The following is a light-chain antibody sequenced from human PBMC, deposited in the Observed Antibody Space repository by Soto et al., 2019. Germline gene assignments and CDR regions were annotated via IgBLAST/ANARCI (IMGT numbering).Light chain of an antibody. Sequence: IQVTQSPSSVSASVGDRVTITCRASQPISSWLAWYQQKPGQPPNLLIYSASTLRSGVPSRFSGSESGTLFPLTITNLQPEDFAAYYCQQASSFPLTFGGGTKVEVK. J-gene: IGKJ4*01. CDR1: QPISSW. CDR3: QQASSFPLT. V-gene: IGKV1-12*01. CDR2: SAS.